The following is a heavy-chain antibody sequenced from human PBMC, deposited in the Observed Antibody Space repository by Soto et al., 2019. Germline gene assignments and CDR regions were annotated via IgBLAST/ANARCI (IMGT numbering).Heavy chain of an antibody. Sequence: SETLSLTCTVSGGSISSYYWSWIRQPPGKGLEWIGYIYYSGSTNYNPSLKSRVTISVDTSKNQFSLKLSSVAAADTAVYYCARFLVDFDYWGQGTLVTVSS. CDR3: ARFLVDFDY. J-gene: IGHJ4*02. V-gene: IGHV4-59*01. D-gene: IGHD3-3*01. CDR2: IYYSGST. CDR1: GGSISSYY.